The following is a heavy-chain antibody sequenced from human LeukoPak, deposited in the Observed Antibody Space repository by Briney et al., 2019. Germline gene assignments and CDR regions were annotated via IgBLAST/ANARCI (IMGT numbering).Heavy chain of an antibody. V-gene: IGHV3-20*01. CDR3: AKSRASGAPGSY. J-gene: IGHJ4*02. D-gene: IGHD1-26*01. CDR2: INWNGGRT. CDR1: GLTLDVYG. Sequence: PGGSVSLLCAASGLTLDVYGMRGVRRGRGKGLEEGFEINWNGGRTGYAESVKGRLTISRDISKNTLHLQMNSVRAEDTAVYHCAKSRASGAPGSYWGQGTLVTVSS.